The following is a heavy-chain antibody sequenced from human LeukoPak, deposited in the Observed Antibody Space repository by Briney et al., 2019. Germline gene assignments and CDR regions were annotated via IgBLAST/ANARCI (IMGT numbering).Heavy chain of an antibody. CDR3: TTDQGDSTGFYHFDH. D-gene: IGHD3-22*01. CDR2: IISKSDGGTT. CDR1: GFTFSSYA. V-gene: IGHV3-15*01. Sequence: GGSLRLSCAASGFTFSSYAMNWVRQAPGRGLECVGRIISKSDGGTTHYAAPVKGRFTISRDDSKNTLYLQMSSLKSEDTAVYYCTTDQGDSTGFYHFDHWGQGTLVTVSS. J-gene: IGHJ4*02.